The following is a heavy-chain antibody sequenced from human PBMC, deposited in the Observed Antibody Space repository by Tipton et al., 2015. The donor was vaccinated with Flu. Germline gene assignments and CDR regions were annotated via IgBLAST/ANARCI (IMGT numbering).Heavy chain of an antibody. J-gene: IGHJ4*02. D-gene: IGHD4-23*01. V-gene: IGHV3-30*01. CDR2: ISYDGSNK. Sequence: SLRLSCAASGFTFSSYAMHWVRQAPGKGLEWVAVISYDGSNKYYADSVKGRFTISRDNSKNTLYLQMNSLRAEDTAVYYCARGREVVTPTPLDYWGQGTLVTVSS. CDR3: ARGREVVTPTPLDY. CDR1: GFTFSSYA.